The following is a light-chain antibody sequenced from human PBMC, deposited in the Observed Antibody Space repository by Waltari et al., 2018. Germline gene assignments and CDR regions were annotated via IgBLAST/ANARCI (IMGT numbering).Light chain of an antibody. CDR3: HQYNNGPPYN. J-gene: IGKJ2*01. CDR2: GAS. CDR1: QSVTTN. V-gene: IGKV3-15*01. Sequence: EIVMTQSPATLSVSPGERAVLSCRASQSVTTNLAWYQQKPGQAPRLLIYGASTRATNIPARFSGSGSGKEFNLTISSLQSEDFAVYYCHQYNNGPPYNFGQGTKLEI.